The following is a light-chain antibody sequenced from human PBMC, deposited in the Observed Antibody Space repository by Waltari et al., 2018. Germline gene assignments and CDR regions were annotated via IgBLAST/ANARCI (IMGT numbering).Light chain of an antibody. V-gene: IGKV4-1*01. CDR1: QSVLHSSNNKNY. J-gene: IGKJ4*01. CDR3: QQYYSIPLT. Sequence: DIVMTQSADSLAVSLVERATINCKSSQSVLHSSNNKNYLAWYQQKPGQPPKLLIYWASTRESGVPDRFTGSGSGTDFTLTISSLQAEDVAVYYCQQYYSIPLTFGGGTTVEIK. CDR2: WAS.